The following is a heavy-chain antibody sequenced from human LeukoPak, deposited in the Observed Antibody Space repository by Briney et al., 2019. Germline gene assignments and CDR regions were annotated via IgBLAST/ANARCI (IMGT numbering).Heavy chain of an antibody. CDR3: AKSSSSYYHDAFDI. CDR1: GFTFDDYA. CDR2: ISWNSGSI. Sequence: GRSLRLSCAASGFTFDDYAMHWVRQAPGKGLEWVSGISWNSGSIGYADSVKGRFTISGDNAKNSLYLQMNSLRAEDMALYYCAKSSSSYYHDAFDIWGQGTMVTVSS. V-gene: IGHV3-9*03. J-gene: IGHJ3*02. D-gene: IGHD6-13*01.